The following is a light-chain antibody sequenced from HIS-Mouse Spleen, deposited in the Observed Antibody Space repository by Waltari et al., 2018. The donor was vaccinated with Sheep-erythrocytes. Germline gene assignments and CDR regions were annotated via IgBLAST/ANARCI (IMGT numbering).Light chain of an antibody. CDR3: CSYAGSSTPWV. V-gene: IGLV2-23*01. CDR2: EGS. Sequence: QSALTQPASVSGSPGQSITISCTGTSSDVGSYNLVSWYQQHPGKAPKLMIYEGSKRPVWVSNRFSGSKSGNTASLTISGLQAEDEADYYCCSYAGSSTPWVFGGGTKLTVL. CDR1: SSDVGSYNL. J-gene: IGLJ3*02.